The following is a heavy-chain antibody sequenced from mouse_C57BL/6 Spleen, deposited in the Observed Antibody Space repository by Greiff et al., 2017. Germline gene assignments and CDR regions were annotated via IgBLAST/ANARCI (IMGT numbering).Heavy chain of an antibody. V-gene: IGHV1-59*01. CDR1: GYTFTSYW. CDR3: ARSDDGSYAMDY. Sequence: VQLQQPGAELVRPGTSVKLSCKASGYTFTSYWMHWVKQRPGQGLEWIGVIDPSDSYTNYNQKFKGKATLTVDTSSSTAYMQLSSLTSEDSAVYYCARSDDGSYAMDYWGQGTSVTVSS. D-gene: IGHD2-3*01. CDR2: IDPSDSYT. J-gene: IGHJ4*01.